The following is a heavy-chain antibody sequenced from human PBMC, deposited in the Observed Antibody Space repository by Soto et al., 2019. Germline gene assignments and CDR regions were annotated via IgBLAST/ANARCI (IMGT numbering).Heavy chain of an antibody. J-gene: IGHJ6*03. CDR3: ASGYCSSTSCSPKISSYYYYMDV. D-gene: IGHD2-2*03. CDR2: IIPIFGTA. Sequence: ASVKVSCKASGGTFSSYAISWVRQAPGQGLEWMGGIIPIFGTANYAQKFQGRVTITADESTSTAYMELSSLRSEDTAVYYCASGYCSSTSCSPKISSYYYYMDVWGKGTTVTVSS. CDR1: GGTFSSYA. V-gene: IGHV1-69*13.